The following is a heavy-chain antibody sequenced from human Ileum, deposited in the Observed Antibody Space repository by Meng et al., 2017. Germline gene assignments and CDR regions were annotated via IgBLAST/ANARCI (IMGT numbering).Heavy chain of an antibody. Sequence: QEQRQPSGPGLVKPSQTLSLTCAVSGGSVSSNIAAWNWIRQSPLRGLEWLGRTYYRSKWYSEYAVSVKSRISITPDTSKNQFSLQMNSVTPEDTAVYYCASGSGSLDYWGPGTLVTVSS. J-gene: IGHJ4*02. CDR1: GGSVSSNIAA. D-gene: IGHD3-3*01. V-gene: IGHV6-1*01. CDR2: TYYRSKWYS. CDR3: ASGSGSLDY.